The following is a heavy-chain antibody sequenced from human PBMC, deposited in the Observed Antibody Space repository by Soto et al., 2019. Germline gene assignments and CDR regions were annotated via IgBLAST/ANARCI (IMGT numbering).Heavy chain of an antibody. D-gene: IGHD3-22*01. V-gene: IGHV1-24*01. CDR3: ATVISGYYSGFDY. CDR2: FDSEDGET. J-gene: IGHJ4*02. Sequence: GASVKVSCKVSGYTLTELSMHWVRQAPGKGLEWMGGFDSEDGETIYAQKFQGRVTMTEDTSTNAAYMELSSLRSEDTAVYYCATVISGYYSGFDYWGQGTLVTVS. CDR1: GYTLTELS.